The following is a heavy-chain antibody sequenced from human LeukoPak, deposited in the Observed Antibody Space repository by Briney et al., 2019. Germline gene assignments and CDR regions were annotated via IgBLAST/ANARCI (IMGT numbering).Heavy chain of an antibody. V-gene: IGHV5-51*01. CDR3: ARVTPIKIFDY. D-gene: IGHD2-21*02. CDR2: IYPGDSDT. J-gene: IGHJ4*02. Sequence: GESLKISCKASGYTFTDFCSGWLRQMPGKGLEWMGIIYPGDSDTRYSPSFEGQVTISADKSIAIAYLQWSSLKASDTATYFCARVTPIKIFDYWGQGSLVTVSS. CDR1: GYTFTDFC.